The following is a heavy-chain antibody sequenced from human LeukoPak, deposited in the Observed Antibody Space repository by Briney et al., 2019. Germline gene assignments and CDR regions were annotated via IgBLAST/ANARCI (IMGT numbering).Heavy chain of an antibody. D-gene: IGHD3-10*01. CDR1: GYTFTGYY. Sequence: GASVKVSCKASGYTFTGYYMHWVRQAPGQGLEWMGWINPNSGGTNYAQKFQGRVTMTRDTSISTAYMELSRLRSDDTAVYYCARNYGSGPLHYYYYYYMDVWGIGTTVTVSS. J-gene: IGHJ6*03. CDR3: ARNYGSGPLHYYYYYYMDV. V-gene: IGHV1-2*02. CDR2: INPNSGGT.